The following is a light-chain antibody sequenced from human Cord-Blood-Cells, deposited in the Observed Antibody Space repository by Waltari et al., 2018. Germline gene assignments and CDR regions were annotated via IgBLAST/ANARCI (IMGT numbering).Light chain of an antibody. V-gene: IGKV1-33*01. CDR1: QDISNY. Sequence: DIQMNQSPSSLSASVGDRVTITCQASQDISNYLNWYQQKPGKAPKLLIYDASNLETGVPSRFSGSGSGTDFTFTISSLQPEDIATYYCQQYDNPYTFGQGTKLEIK. J-gene: IGKJ2*01. CDR2: DAS. CDR3: QQYDNPYT.